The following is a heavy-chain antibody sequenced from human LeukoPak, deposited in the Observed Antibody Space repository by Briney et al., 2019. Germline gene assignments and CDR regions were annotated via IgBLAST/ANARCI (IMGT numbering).Heavy chain of an antibody. J-gene: IGHJ3*02. D-gene: IGHD3-22*01. Sequence: SETLSFTSSVYGGTFSGNYWSWIRPPPGKGLKWFGEINHSGTTNYNQSLNSRVTISVDTSKNQFSLKLSSVTAADTAVYYCARGGGDSSGYYYGNDAFDIWGQGQWSPSLQ. CDR3: ARGGGDSSGYYYGNDAFDI. V-gene: IGHV4-34*01. CDR2: INHSGTT. CDR1: GGTFSGNY.